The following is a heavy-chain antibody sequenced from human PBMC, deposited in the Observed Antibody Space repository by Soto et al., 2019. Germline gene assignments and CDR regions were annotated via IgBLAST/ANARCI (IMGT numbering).Heavy chain of an antibody. CDR3: ARGGPYDFWSGYYDY. CDR1: GYIFTNYG. D-gene: IGHD3-3*01. Sequence: QVQLVQSGAEVKKPGASVKVSCKASGYIFTNYGISWVRQAPGQGLEWMGWINAYNGNTNYAQNLQGRVTTTTETSTSTAYMELRSLRFDDTAVYYCARGGPYDFWSGYYDYWGQGTLVTVSS. CDR2: INAYNGNT. V-gene: IGHV1-18*01. J-gene: IGHJ4*02.